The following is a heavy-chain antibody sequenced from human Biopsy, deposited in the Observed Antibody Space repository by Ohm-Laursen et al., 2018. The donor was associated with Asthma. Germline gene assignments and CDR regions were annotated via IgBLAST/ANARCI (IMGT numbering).Heavy chain of an antibody. CDR3: VRTFHFWSPYHAEHYQL. V-gene: IGHV3-7*01. CDR1: GFTFGDYW. Sequence: SLRLSCAASGFTFGDYWMSWVRQVPGKGLEWVANIKHGGSEKNHVDSLKGRFTISRDNAKNSLYLQMNSLRAEDTAVYYCVRTFHFWSPYHAEHYQLWGQGTLVTVSS. D-gene: IGHD3-3*02. CDR2: IKHGGSEK. J-gene: IGHJ1*01.